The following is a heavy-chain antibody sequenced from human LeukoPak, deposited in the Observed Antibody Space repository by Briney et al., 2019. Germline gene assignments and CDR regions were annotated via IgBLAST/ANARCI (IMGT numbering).Heavy chain of an antibody. Sequence: SETLSLTCAVSGYSIISGYYWGCIRKPPWKGLEGHGSIYHSGSTYYNPSLKRRVTISVDTSKNQCSLKLSSVTAADTAVYYCARTSYYYDSSGYALFDYWGQGTLVTVSS. CDR1: GYSIISGYY. CDR2: IYHSGST. J-gene: IGHJ4*02. V-gene: IGHV4-38-2*01. CDR3: ARTSYYYDSSGYALFDY. D-gene: IGHD3-22*01.